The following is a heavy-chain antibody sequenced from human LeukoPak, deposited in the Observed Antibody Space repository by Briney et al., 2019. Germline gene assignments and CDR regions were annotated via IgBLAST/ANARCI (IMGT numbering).Heavy chain of an antibody. Sequence: GTSVKVSCKASGYTFTSYGISWVRQAPGQGLEWMGWISAYNGNTNYAQKLQGRVTMTTDTSTSTAYMELRSLRSDDTAVYYCARDLGSSATSTNWFDPWGQGTLVTVSS. D-gene: IGHD6-6*01. CDR2: ISAYNGNT. CDR1: GYTFTSYG. CDR3: ARDLGSSATSTNWFDP. J-gene: IGHJ5*02. V-gene: IGHV1-18*01.